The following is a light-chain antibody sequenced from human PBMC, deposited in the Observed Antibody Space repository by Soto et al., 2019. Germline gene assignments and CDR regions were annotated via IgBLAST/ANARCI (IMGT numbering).Light chain of an antibody. CDR2: TND. V-gene: IGLV1-44*01. Sequence: QSVLTQPPSASGAPGQRVTISCSGSSSNIGRNAVNWYRQLPGTAPRLLIYTNDLRPSGVPDRFSASRSGTSASLAISGLQSVDEANFYCATWDDSLDGPVFGGGTKLTVL. J-gene: IGLJ2*01. CDR1: SSNIGRNA. CDR3: ATWDDSLDGPV.